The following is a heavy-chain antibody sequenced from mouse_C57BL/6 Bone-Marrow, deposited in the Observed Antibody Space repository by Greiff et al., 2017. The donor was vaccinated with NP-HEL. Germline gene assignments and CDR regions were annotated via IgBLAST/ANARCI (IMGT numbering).Heavy chain of an antibody. V-gene: IGHV7-3*01. J-gene: IGHJ3*01. CDR3: ARWGYYDYLTWFAY. D-gene: IGHD2-4*01. CDR2: IRNKANGYTT. CDR1: GFTFTDYY. Sequence: DVQLVESGGGLVQPGGSLSLSCAASGFTFTDYYMSWVRQPPGKALEWLGFIRNKANGYTTEYSASVKGRFTISRDNSQSILYLQMNALRAEDSATYYCARWGYYDYLTWFAYWGQGTLVTVSA.